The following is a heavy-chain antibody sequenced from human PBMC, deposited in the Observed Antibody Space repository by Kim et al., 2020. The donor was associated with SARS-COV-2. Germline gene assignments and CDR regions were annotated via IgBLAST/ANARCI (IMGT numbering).Heavy chain of an antibody. CDR3: ARVLTSGWSYFDY. V-gene: IGHV3-21*04. Sequence: GGSLRLSCAASGFTFSSYSMNWVRQAPGKGLEWISSISSSSSYIYYADSVTGRFTISRDNARASLYLQMNSLRAEDTAVYYCARVLTSGWSYFDYWGQGT. D-gene: IGHD6-19*01. CDR1: GFTFSSYS. J-gene: IGHJ4*02. CDR2: ISSSSSYI.